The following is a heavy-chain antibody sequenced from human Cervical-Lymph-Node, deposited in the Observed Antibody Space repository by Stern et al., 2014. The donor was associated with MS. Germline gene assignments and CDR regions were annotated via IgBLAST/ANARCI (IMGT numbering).Heavy chain of an antibody. CDR1: GG. Sequence: QVQLGQSGAEVKKPGSSVKVSCKSSGGISWVRQAPGHGLEWMRGVIPFVGTSNYAKTFPGRVTFTAATSTTTTYLHLSRLPSVDTAVYYCARGSGDNWFGPWGQGTLVTVSS. D-gene: IGHD3-10*01. CDR2: VIPFVGTS. V-gene: IGHV1-69*06. J-gene: IGHJ5*02. CDR3: ARGSGDNWFGP.